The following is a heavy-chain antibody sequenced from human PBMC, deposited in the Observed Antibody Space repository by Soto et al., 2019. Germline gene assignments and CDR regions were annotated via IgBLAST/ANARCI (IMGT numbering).Heavy chain of an antibody. Sequence: QVQLQESGPGLVKPSQTLSLTCTVSGGSISSGGYYWSWIRQHPGKGLEWIGYIYYSGSTYYNPALKSRVTIPVDTSKNQFSLKLSSVTAADTAVYYCARDGVQGSADYWGQGTLVTVSS. D-gene: IGHD1-1*01. CDR1: GGSISSGGYY. CDR3: ARDGVQGSADY. V-gene: IGHV4-31*03. CDR2: IYYSGST. J-gene: IGHJ4*02.